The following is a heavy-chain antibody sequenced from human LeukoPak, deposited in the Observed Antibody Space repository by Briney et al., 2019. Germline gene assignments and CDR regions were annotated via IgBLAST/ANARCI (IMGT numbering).Heavy chain of an antibody. CDR2: TSGSGDTT. D-gene: IGHD3-10*01. Sequence: GGSLRLSCAASGFTFSSYAMSWVRQAPGKGLEWVSGTSGSGDTTYYGDSVKGRFTISRDNTKNTLYLQMNSLRAEDTAVYYCAKDESSGTYYDYWGQGTLVTVSS. CDR3: AKDESSGTYYDY. J-gene: IGHJ4*02. CDR1: GFTFSSYA. V-gene: IGHV3-23*01.